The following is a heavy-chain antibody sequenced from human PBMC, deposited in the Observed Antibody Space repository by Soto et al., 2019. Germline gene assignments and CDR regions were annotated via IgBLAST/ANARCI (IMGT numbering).Heavy chain of an antibody. CDR2: ISQSGST. D-gene: IGHD6-19*01. CDR1: GGSISSGGYS. V-gene: IGHV4-30-2*01. Sequence: QLQLQESGSGLVKPSQTLSLTCAVSGGSISSGGYSWSWIRQPPGKGLEWIGYISQSGSTYYNPSLKGLVTRSVDRSKNQFSLKLSSVTAADTAVYYCARGGLLPDYWGQGTLVTVSS. CDR3: ARGGLLPDY. J-gene: IGHJ4*02.